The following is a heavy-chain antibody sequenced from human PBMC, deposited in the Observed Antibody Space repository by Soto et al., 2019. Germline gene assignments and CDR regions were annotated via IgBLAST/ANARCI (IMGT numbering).Heavy chain of an antibody. CDR2: IKSKTNGGTT. CDR3: TTDDPINKY. J-gene: IGHJ4*02. V-gene: IGHV3-15*01. Sequence: GGSLILSCAVSGFTFSNAWMSWVRQAPGKGLEWVGRIKSKTNGGTTDYAAPVKGRFTISRDDSKNTLYLQLNSLKAEDTAVYYCTTDDPINKYWGQGTLVTVSS. CDR1: GFTFSNAW.